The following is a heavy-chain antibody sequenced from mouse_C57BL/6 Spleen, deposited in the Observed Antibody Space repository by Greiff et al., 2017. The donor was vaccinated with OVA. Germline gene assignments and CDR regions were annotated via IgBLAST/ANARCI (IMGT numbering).Heavy chain of an antibody. V-gene: IGHV1-55*01. CDR2: IYPGSGST. CDR3: ARAYDYAMDY. D-gene: IGHD2-3*01. Sequence: QVQLKQPGAELVKPGASVKMSCKASGYTFTSYWITWVKQRPGQGLEWIGDIYPGSGSTNSNEKFKSKATLTVDTSSSTAYMQLSSLTSEDSAVYYCARAYDYAMDYWGQGTSVTVSS. CDR1: GYTFTSYW. J-gene: IGHJ4*01.